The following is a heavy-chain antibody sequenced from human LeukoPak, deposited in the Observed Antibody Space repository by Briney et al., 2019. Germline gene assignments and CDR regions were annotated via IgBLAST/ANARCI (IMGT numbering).Heavy chain of an antibody. Sequence: SVKVSCKASGGTFSSYAISWVRQAPGQGLEWMGGIIPIFGTANYAQKFQGRVTITANESTSTAYMELSSLRSEDTAVYYCIAVAGNDAFDIWGQGTMVTVSS. CDR1: GGTFSSYA. CDR3: IAVAGNDAFDI. V-gene: IGHV1-69*13. CDR2: IIPIFGTA. D-gene: IGHD6-19*01. J-gene: IGHJ3*02.